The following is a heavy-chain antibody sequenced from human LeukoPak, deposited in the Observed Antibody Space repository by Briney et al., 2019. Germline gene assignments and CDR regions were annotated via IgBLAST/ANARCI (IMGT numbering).Heavy chain of an antibody. CDR1: GDSVSSNSAA. V-gene: IGHV6-1*01. Sequence: SQTLSLTCAISGDSVSSNSAAWNWIRQSPSRGLECLGRTYYRSKWYNDYAVSVKSRITINPDTSKNQFSLQLNSVTPEDTAVYYCARVFYYDSSGYAYYGMDVWGQGTTVTVSS. D-gene: IGHD3-22*01. CDR2: TYYRSKWYN. J-gene: IGHJ6*02. CDR3: ARVFYYDSSGYAYYGMDV.